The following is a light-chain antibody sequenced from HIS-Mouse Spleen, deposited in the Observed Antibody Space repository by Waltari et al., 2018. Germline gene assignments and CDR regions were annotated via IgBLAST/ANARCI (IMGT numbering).Light chain of an antibody. CDR1: ALPKQY. Sequence: SYELTQPPSVSVSPVQTARSTCSGDALPKQYPYWYQHKSGPAPVLVIYEDSKRPSGIPERFSGSSSGTMATLTISGAQVEDEADYYCYSTDSSGNHRVFGGGTKLTVL. CDR2: EDS. CDR3: YSTDSSGNHRV. V-gene: IGLV3-10*01. J-gene: IGLJ2*01.